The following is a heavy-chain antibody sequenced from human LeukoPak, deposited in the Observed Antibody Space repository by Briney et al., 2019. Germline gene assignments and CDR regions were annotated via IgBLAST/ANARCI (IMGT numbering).Heavy chain of an antibody. CDR1: GFTFSGSA. CDR2: IRSKANSYAT. J-gene: IGHJ4*02. Sequence: PGGSLKLSCAASGFTFSGSAMHWVRQASGKGLEWVGRIRSKANSYATAYAASVKGRFTISRDDSKNTAYLQMNSLKIEDTAVYYCTTDAGYSSRWYNYWGQGTLVTVSS. V-gene: IGHV3-73*01. D-gene: IGHD6-13*01. CDR3: TTDAGYSSRWYNY.